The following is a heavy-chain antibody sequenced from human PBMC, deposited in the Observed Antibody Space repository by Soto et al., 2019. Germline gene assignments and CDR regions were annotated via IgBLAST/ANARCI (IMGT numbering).Heavy chain of an antibody. V-gene: IGHV1-8*01. Sequence: QVQLVQYGAEVKKPGASVKVSCKASGYTFTTYNINWVRQATGQGLEWMGWMNPNSGYTGYSQKFQGRVTMTRNTSISTAYMELSSLRSEDTALYYCARRLYGSASGLDYWGQGTLVTVSS. CDR2: MNPNSGYT. CDR1: GYTFTTYN. D-gene: IGHD3-10*01. CDR3: ARRLYGSASGLDY. J-gene: IGHJ4*02.